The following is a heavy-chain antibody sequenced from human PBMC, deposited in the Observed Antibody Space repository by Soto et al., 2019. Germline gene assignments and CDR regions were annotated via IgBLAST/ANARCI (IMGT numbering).Heavy chain of an antibody. D-gene: IGHD3-9*01. CDR2: IYYSGST. CDR3: ARGRSILGILTGYRHWYFDL. CDR1: GGSISSGGYY. V-gene: IGHV4-31*03. Sequence: SETLSLTCTVSGGSISSGGYYWSWIRQHPGKGLEWIGYIYYSGSTNYNPSLKSRVTISVDTSKNQFSLKLSSVTAADTAVYYCARGRSILGILTGYRHWYFDLWGRGTLVTVSS. J-gene: IGHJ2*01.